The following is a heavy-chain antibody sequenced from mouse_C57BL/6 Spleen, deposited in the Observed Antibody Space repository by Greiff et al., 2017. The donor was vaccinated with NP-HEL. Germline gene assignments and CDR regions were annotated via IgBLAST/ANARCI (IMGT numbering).Heavy chain of an antibody. D-gene: IGHD4-1*01. Sequence: VQLKESGPVLVKPGASVKMSCKASGYTFTDYYMNWVKQSHGKSLEWIGVINPYNDGTSYNQKFKGKATLTVDKSSSTAYMELNSLTSEDSAVYYCARWDWDVRYFDYWGQGTTLTVSS. V-gene: IGHV1-19*01. CDR3: ARWDWDVRYFDY. CDR2: INPYNDGT. J-gene: IGHJ2*01. CDR1: GYTFTDYY.